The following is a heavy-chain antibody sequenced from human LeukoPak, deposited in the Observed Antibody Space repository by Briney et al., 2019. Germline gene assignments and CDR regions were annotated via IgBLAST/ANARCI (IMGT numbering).Heavy chain of an antibody. V-gene: IGHV3-30*02. CDR2: IRYDGSNK. D-gene: IGHD3-10*01. J-gene: IGHJ6*03. Sequence: PGGSLRLSCAASGFTFSSYGMHWVRQAPGKGLEWVAFIRYDGSNKYYADSVKGRFTISRDNSKNTLYLQMNSLRAEDTAVYYCAKGHGPGRSGLYYYYMDVWGKGTTVTISS. CDR3: AKGHGPGRSGLYYYYMDV. CDR1: GFTFSSYG.